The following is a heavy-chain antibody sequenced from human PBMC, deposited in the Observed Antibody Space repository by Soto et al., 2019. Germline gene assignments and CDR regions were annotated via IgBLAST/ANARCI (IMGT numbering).Heavy chain of an antibody. CDR2: IYYSGST. Sequence: SETLSLTCTVSGGSISSSIYYLGWIRQPPGKGLEWIGSIYYSGSTYYNPSLKSRVTISVDTSKNQFSLKLSSVTAADTAVYYCARHIVVVVAAPVGWFDPWGQGTLVTVSS. CDR3: ARHIVVVVAAPVGWFDP. V-gene: IGHV4-39*01. D-gene: IGHD2-15*01. J-gene: IGHJ5*02. CDR1: GGSISSSIYY.